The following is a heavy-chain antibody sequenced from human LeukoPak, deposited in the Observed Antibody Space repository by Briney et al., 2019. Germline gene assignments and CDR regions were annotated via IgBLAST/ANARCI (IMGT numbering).Heavy chain of an antibody. CDR1: GFTFSSYA. CDR3: AKAVGVLRGFDP. J-gene: IGHJ5*02. Sequence: GGSLRLSCAASGFTFSSYAMSWLRQAPGKGLEWVSAYSGSGTNTYYADSVQGRFIISRDNSKNMLYLQMNSLRVEDTAVYYCAKAVGVLRGFDPWGQGTLVTVSS. V-gene: IGHV3-23*01. CDR2: YSGSGTNT. D-gene: IGHD3-10*01.